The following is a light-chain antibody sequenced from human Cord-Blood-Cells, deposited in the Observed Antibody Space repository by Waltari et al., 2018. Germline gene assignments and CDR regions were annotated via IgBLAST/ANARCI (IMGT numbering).Light chain of an antibody. Sequence: DIAMTKSPDLLAVSLGESDTINCKSSQSVLYSSTNKNYLAWYQQKPGQPPKLLMSWAATRESGVPDRFSGSGSGTDFTLTISSLQAEDVAVYYCQQYYSTPLAFGPGTKVDIK. CDR2: WAA. V-gene: IGKV4-1*01. J-gene: IGKJ3*01. CDR3: QQYYSTPLA. CDR1: QSVLYSSTNKNY.